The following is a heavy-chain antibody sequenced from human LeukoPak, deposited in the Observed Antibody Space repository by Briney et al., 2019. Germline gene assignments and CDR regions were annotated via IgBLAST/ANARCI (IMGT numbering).Heavy chain of an antibody. CDR3: ARGRIVGATNNWFDP. CDR1: GGSISSYY. V-gene: IGHV4-4*07. CDR2: IYTSGST. Sequence: SEALSLTCTVSGGSISSYYWSWIRQPAGKGLEWIGRIYTSGSTNYNPSLKSRVTMSVDTSKNQFSLKLSSVTAADTAVYYCARGRIVGATNNWFDPWGQGTLATVSS. J-gene: IGHJ5*02. D-gene: IGHD1-26*01.